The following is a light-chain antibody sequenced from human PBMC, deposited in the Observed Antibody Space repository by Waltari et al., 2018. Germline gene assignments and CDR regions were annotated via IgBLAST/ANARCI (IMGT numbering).Light chain of an antibody. V-gene: IGKV3-20*01. CDR1: QNLSSNF. J-gene: IGKJ2*01. Sequence: IVLTQSPGTLSLSPGDKASLSGKASQNLSSNFLAWYRQRPGQPPGLLVHGPAKRAAGIPDTFSGSGYGTGVDLAISRLEVEDYAVYYCQQYGTSPYPFGQGSKVEIK. CDR3: QQYGTSPYP. CDR2: GPA.